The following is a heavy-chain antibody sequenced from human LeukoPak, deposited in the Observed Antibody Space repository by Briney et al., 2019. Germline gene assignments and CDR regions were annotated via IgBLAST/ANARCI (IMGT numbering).Heavy chain of an antibody. D-gene: IGHD2-21*02. CDR3: ARDTSPYCGDDCYFDAFDL. V-gene: IGHV3-7*03. CDR2: INQDGRKE. Sequence: GGSLRLSCVASEFTPDRYWMTWVRHAPGKGWEGVANINQDGRKEHYVESAKGRFTISRDNAKNFLYLQMNSLRAEDTAVYFCARDTSPYCGDDCYFDAFDLWGQGTMVTVSS. J-gene: IGHJ3*01. CDR1: EFTPDRYW.